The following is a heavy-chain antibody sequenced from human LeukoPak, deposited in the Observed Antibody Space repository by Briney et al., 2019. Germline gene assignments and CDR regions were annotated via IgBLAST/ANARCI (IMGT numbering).Heavy chain of an antibody. CDR1: GGSISSSKW. D-gene: IGHD1-26*01. V-gene: IGHV4-4*02. J-gene: IGHJ4*02. Sequence: SGTLSLTCAVSGGSISSSKWWSWVRQPPGKGPEWSGEISHGGSTNYKSSLKSRVTISVDKSKNQFSLKLSSVTAADTAVYYCAIEVGATYYFDYWGQGTLVTVSS. CDR2: ISHGGST. CDR3: AIEVGATYYFDY.